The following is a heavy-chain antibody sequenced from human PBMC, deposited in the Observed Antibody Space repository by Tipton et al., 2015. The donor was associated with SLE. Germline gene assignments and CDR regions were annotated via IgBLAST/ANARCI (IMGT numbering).Heavy chain of an antibody. V-gene: IGHV1-18*01. J-gene: IGHJ4*02. D-gene: IGHD3-3*01. CDR2: ISAYNGNT. Sequence: QLVQSGAEVKKPGASVKVSCKASGYTFTSYGISWVRQAPGQGLEWMGWISAYNGNTNYAQKLQGRVTMTTDTSTSTAYMELRSLGSDDTAVYYCARGPTIFGVVIMDYFDYWSQGTLVTVSS. CDR1: GYTFTSYG. CDR3: ARGPTIFGVVIMDYFDY.